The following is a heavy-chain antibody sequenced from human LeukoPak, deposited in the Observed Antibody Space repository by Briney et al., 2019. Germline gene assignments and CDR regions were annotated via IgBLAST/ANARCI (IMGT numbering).Heavy chain of an antibody. CDR3: ARDHGGGSWYYFDY. D-gene: IGHD2-15*01. CDR2: VLYDGSSR. CDR1: GFTFSNHY. Sequence: GGSLRLSCVASGFTFSNHYMDWVRQAPGKGLEWVAIVLYDGSSRYNADSVKGRFTISRDNSKNTLYVQMNSLRADDTAVYYCARDHGGGSWYYFDYWGQGTLVTVSS. J-gene: IGHJ4*02. V-gene: IGHV3-30*03.